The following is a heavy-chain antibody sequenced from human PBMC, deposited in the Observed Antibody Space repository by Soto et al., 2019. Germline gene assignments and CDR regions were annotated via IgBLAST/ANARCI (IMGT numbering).Heavy chain of an antibody. CDR1: GGSISSYY. CDR3: ARDGGECTNGVCYAYYYFGMDV. Sequence: TSETLSLTCTVSGGSISSYYWSWIRQPPGKGLEWIGYIYYSGSTNYNPSLKSRVTISVDTSKNQFSLKLSSVTAADTAMYYCARDGGECTNGVCYAYYYFGMDVWGQGTTVTVSS. D-gene: IGHD2-8*01. CDR2: IYYSGST. V-gene: IGHV4-59*01. J-gene: IGHJ6*02.